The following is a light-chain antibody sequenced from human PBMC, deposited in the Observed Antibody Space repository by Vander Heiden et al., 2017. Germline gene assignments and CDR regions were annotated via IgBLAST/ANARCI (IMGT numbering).Light chain of an antibody. J-gene: IGLJ2*01. CDR1: NIGRKS. Sequence: SYVLTQPPSVSVAPRQTARITCGGNNIGRKSVHWHQQKPGQAPVLVVYDDSDRPSGIPERFSGANSGNTATLTISRVGAGDEADDYCQVWDSDNDHVVFGGGTKLTVL. CDR3: QVWDSDNDHVV. CDR2: DDS. V-gene: IGLV3-21*02.